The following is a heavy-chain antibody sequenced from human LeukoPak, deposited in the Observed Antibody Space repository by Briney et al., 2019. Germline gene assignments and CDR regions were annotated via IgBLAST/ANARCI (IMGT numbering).Heavy chain of an antibody. J-gene: IGHJ3*02. D-gene: IGHD5-18*01. CDR2: VRDNGEN. CDR1: GGSINAYY. CDR3: ARQPANTAAFDI. V-gene: IGHV4-59*08. Sequence: SETLSLTRTVSGGSINAYYWSWIRQPPGKGLEWIAYVRDNGENNYNPSLKSRVAISVDTANNQISLRLNFVTAADTAIYYCARQPANTAAFDIWCVGRMVTVSS.